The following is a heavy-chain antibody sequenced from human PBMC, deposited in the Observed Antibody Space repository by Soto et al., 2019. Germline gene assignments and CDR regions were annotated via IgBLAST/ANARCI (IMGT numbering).Heavy chain of an antibody. CDR1: GATITRSNW. CDR2: MYASGST. J-gene: IGHJ4*02. Sequence: QVQLQESGPGLVKSSGTQSLTCAVAGATITRSNWWSWVRQPPGKGLEWIGEMYASGSTSYNPSLKSRLTISVDKSKNQLSLNLDSVTAADTALYYCAIETVAGRDYWGQGTLVTVSS. V-gene: IGHV4-4*02. CDR3: AIETVAGRDY. D-gene: IGHD6-19*01.